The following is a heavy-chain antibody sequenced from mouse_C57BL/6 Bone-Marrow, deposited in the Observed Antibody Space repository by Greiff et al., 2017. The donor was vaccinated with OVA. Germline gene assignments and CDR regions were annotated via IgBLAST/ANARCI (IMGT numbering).Heavy chain of an antibody. V-gene: IGHV14-2*01. Sequence: VQLQQSGAELVKPGASVKLSCTASGFNIKDYYMHWVKQRPEQGLEWIGRIDPEDGETKYAPKFQGKATITADTSSNTAYLQRSSLTSVDTAVYYGARGWLLRRYCDYWGQGTTLTVSS. CDR1: GFNIKDYY. CDR3: ARGWLLRRYCDY. CDR2: IDPEDGET. J-gene: IGHJ2*01. D-gene: IGHD2-3*01.